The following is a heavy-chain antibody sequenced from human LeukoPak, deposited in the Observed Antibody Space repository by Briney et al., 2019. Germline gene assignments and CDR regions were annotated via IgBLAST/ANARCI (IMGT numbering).Heavy chain of an antibody. D-gene: IGHD4-17*01. CDR2: ISSSGSTI. J-gene: IGHJ4*02. Sequence: GGSLRLSCAASGFTFSSYEMNWVRQAPGKGLEWVSYISSSGSTIYYADSVKRRFNISRDNAKHSLYLQMNSLRAEDTAVYYCARGDYGDYPFDYWGQGTLVTVSS. CDR1: GFTFSSYE. V-gene: IGHV3-48*03. CDR3: ARGDYGDYPFDY.